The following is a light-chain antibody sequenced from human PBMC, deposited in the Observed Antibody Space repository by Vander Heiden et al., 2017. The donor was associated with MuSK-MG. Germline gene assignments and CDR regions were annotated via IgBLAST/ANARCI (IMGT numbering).Light chain of an antibody. Sequence: IQATHPPSTLSVSVGDRVTITCRASQSISSWWSWYQQKPGKAPNLLIYKVSSLESGVPSRFSGGRSWTEFTLTISSLQPDDVSTDYCQQYNSYSETFGQGTKVEIK. CDR1: QSISSW. V-gene: IGKV1-5*03. CDR2: KVS. CDR3: QQYNSYSET. J-gene: IGKJ1*01.